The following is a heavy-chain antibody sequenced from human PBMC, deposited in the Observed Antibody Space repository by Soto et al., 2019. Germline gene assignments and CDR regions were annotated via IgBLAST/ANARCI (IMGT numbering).Heavy chain of an antibody. CDR2: VYYSGNA. J-gene: IGHJ3*02. D-gene: IGHD2-15*01. CDR1: GGSISSSSHF. CDR3: ARHENIVVVSAATAFDI. V-gene: IGHV4-39*01. Sequence: PSETLSLNCSVSGGSISSSSHFWGWIRQAPGKGLEWIGTVYYSGNAYFSPSLKSRVTISVDTSKNQFSLNLSSVTAADTAVYYCARHENIVVVSAATAFDIWGQGTMVTVSS.